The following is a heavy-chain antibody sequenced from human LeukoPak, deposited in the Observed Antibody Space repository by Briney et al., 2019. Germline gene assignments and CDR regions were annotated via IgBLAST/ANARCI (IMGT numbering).Heavy chain of an antibody. CDR3: AREHCSSVNCYEGSGEFDY. CDR2: INPTNGGT. CDR1: GYSFTAYY. D-gene: IGHD2-2*01. Sequence: GAAVKVSCKASGYSFTAYYLHWVRQAPGQGLEWMGGINPTNGGTNYAQKFEGRVTMTRDTSISTAYMELSRLTSDDTAVYYCAREHCSSVNCYEGSGEFDYWGRGTLVTVSS. V-gene: IGHV1-2*02. J-gene: IGHJ4*02.